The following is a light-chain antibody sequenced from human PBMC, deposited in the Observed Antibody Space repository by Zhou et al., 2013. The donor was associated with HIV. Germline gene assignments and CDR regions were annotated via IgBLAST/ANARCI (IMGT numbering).Light chain of an antibody. Sequence: DIQMTQSPSSLSASLGDSVTISCRARISVRTSLHWYQQKPGETPNLIIHDASVLQSGVPSRFNGSGSGTDFTLTIASLRLEDIATYYCQQSFQFPLTFGGATKL. J-gene: IGKJ4*01. CDR2: DAS. CDR1: ISVRTS. V-gene: IGKV1-39*01. CDR3: QQSFQFPLT.